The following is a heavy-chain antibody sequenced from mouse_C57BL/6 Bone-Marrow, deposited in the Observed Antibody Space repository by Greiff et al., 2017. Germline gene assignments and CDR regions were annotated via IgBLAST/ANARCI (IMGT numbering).Heavy chain of an antibody. CDR3: TKEGGSDAMDD. Sequence: DVMLVESGGGLVKPGGSLKLSCAASGFTFSSYAMSWVRQTPENRLEWVAYISSGGDYIYSAEPVKGRFTISRENARNTLYLQMSRLKSEDTAMDYCTKEGGSDAMDDWGQGTSVTVSS. J-gene: IGHJ4*01. D-gene: IGHD1-1*02. CDR2: ISSGGDYI. CDR1: GFTFSSYA. V-gene: IGHV5-9-1*02.